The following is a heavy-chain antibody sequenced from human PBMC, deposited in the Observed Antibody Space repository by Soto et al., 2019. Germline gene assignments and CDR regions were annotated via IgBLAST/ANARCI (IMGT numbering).Heavy chain of an antibody. CDR1: GFTFSNAW. CDR3: TTELIVPMVYATYGN. Sequence: EVQLVESGGGLVKPGGSLRLSCAASGFTFSNAWMAWVRQAPGKGLEWVGRVKSKTDGETIDYGAPVKGRITIARDASQSTQYRQMNSLKTEDTAVYYCTTELIVPMVYATYGNWGQGTRVTVAS. CDR2: VKSKTDGETI. V-gene: IGHV3-15*01. D-gene: IGHD2-8*01. J-gene: IGHJ4*02.